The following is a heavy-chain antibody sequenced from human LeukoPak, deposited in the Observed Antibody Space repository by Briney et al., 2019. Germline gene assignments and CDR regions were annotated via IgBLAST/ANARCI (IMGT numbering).Heavy chain of an antibody. CDR3: ASGVGDYDFDY. J-gene: IGHJ4*02. Sequence: PSQTLSLTRAVSGGSISSGGYSWSWIRQPPGKGLEWIGYIYHSGSTYYNPSLKSRVTISVDRSKNQFSLKLSSVTAADTAVYYCASGVGDYDFDYRGQGTLVTVSS. V-gene: IGHV4-30-2*01. D-gene: IGHD4-17*01. CDR2: IYHSGST. CDR1: GGSISSGGYS.